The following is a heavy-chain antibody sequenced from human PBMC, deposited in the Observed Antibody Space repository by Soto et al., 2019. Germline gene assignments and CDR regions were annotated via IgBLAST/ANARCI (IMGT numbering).Heavy chain of an antibody. D-gene: IGHD1-26*01. Sequence: EVQLVESGGGLVKPGGSLRLSCAASGFTFSSYSMNWVRQAPGKGLEWVSSISSSSSYIYYADSVKGRFTISRDNAKNSLYLQMNSLRAEDTAVYYCARDSGVGATSGPFDYWGQGTLVTVSS. J-gene: IGHJ4*02. CDR3: ARDSGVGATSGPFDY. CDR2: ISSSSSYI. V-gene: IGHV3-21*01. CDR1: GFTFSSYS.